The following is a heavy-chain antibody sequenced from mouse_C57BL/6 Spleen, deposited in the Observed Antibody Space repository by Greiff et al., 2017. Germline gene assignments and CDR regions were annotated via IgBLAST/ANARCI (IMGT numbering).Heavy chain of an antibody. CDR1: GYTFTSYW. D-gene: IGHD2-12*01. CDR2: IYPGSGST. Sequence: VQLQQPGAALVKPGASVKMSCKASGYTFTSYWITWVKQRPGQGLEWIGAIYPGSGSTTYNEKFKSKATLTVDTSSSTAYMQLSSLTSEDSAVYYCARGDSNDLYFDYWGQGTTLTVSS. CDR3: ARGDSNDLYFDY. J-gene: IGHJ2*01. V-gene: IGHV1-55*01.